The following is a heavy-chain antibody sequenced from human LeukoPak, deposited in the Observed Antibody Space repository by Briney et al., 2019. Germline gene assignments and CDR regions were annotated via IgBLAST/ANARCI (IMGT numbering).Heavy chain of an antibody. D-gene: IGHD1-26*01. Sequence: SETLSLTCAVYGGSFSGYYWSWIRQPPGKGLEWVGEIHHSGSTNSNPSLKSRVTISVDKSKNQFSLRLNSVTAADTAVYYCAREFVQGSSLPYFDYWGQGTLVIVSS. CDR1: GGSFSGYY. V-gene: IGHV4-34*01. CDR2: IHHSGST. CDR3: AREFVQGSSLPYFDY. J-gene: IGHJ4*02.